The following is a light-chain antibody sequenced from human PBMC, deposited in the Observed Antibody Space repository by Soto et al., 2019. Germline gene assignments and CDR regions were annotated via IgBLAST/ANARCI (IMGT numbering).Light chain of an antibody. CDR3: QQYQTYSWA. CDR1: QSISSW. CDR2: DAS. V-gene: IGKV1-5*01. Sequence: DIQMTQSPSTLSASVGDRVTITCRASQSISSWLAWYQQKPGKAPKLLIYDASSLESGVPSRFSGSGSGTRFTLTISSLQPDDFATYYCQQYQTYSWAFGQGTKVDIK. J-gene: IGKJ1*01.